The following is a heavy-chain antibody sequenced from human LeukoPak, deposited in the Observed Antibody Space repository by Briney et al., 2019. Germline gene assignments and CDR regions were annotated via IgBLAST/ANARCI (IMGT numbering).Heavy chain of an antibody. D-gene: IGHD5-12*01. Sequence: SETLSLTCAVYGGSFSGYYWSWIRQPPGKGLEWIGEINHSGSTNYNPSLKSRVTISVGTSKNQFSLKLSSVTAADTAVYYCASQDIVATTGAFDYWGRETLVTVSS. CDR3: ASQDIVATTGAFDY. V-gene: IGHV4-34*01. J-gene: IGHJ4*02. CDR2: INHSGST. CDR1: GGSFSGYY.